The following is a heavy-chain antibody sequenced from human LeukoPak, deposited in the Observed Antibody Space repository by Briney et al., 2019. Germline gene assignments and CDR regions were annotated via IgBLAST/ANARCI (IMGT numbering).Heavy chain of an antibody. CDR2: FDPEDGES. J-gene: IGHJ4*02. D-gene: IGHD1-26*01. CDR3: ATADKWEPLDY. CDR1: GVSLSATS. V-gene: IGHV1-24*01. Sequence: ASVKVSCKVSGVSLSATSIHWVRQAPGQWLEWMGGFDPEDGESIFAQRFQGRFSMTEDTSTDTAYMELRSLKLEDTAVYYCATADKWEPLDYWGQGTLVTVSS.